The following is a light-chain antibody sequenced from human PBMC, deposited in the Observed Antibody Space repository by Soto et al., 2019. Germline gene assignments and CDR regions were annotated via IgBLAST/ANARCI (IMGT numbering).Light chain of an antibody. CDR3: LQYKNSPIT. J-gene: IGKJ5*01. CDR1: QTISSW. CDR2: KAS. Sequence: DIQMTQSPSTLSGSVGDRVTITCRASQTISSWLAWYQQKPGKAPKRLIYKASTLKSGVPSRFSVSGSGTDFTLTISSLQPEDGATYDGLQYKNSPITFGQGTRLEIK. V-gene: IGKV1-5*03.